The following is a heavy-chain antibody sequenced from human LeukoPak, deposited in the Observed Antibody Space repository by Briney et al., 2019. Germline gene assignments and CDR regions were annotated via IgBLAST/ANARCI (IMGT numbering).Heavy chain of an antibody. D-gene: IGHD3-10*01. CDR2: IYTTGSS. J-gene: IGHJ6*02. V-gene: IGHV4-61*02. CDR1: GGPISGINYY. CDR3: ARVSPSGVWDV. Sequence: SETLSLTCTVSGGPISGINYYWTWIRQPAGKGLEWIGRIYTTGSSNYNPSLKSRVTISVDTSNSQFSLKLSSVTAADTAVYYCARVSPSGVWDVWGQGTTVTVSS.